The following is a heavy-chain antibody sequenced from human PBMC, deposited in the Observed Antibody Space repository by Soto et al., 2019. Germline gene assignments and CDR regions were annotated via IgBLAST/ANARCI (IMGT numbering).Heavy chain of an antibody. J-gene: IGHJ6*02. Sequence: GGSLRLSCAASGFTFSSYWMHWVRQAPGKGLVWVSRINSDGSSTSYADSVKGRFTISRDNAKNTLYLQMNSLRAEDTAVYYCARSEGDTTLYYYGMDVWGQGTTVTVSS. CDR3: ARSEGDTTLYYYGMDV. V-gene: IGHV3-74*01. CDR2: INSDGSST. CDR1: GFTFSSYW. D-gene: IGHD1-26*01.